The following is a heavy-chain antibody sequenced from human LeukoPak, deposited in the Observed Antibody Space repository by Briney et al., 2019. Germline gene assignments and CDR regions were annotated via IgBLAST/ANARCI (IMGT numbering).Heavy chain of an antibody. CDR2: INPNSGGT. V-gene: IGHV1-2*02. D-gene: IGHD3-3*01. CDR3: ARGVANYDFLSGYLPHPLQDYYYYYMDV. CDR1: GYTFTGYY. Sequence: GASVKVSCKASGYTFTGYYMHWVRQAPGQGLEWMGWINPNSGGTNYAQKFQGRVTMTRDTSISTAYMELSRLRSDDTAVYYCARGVANYDFLSGYLPHPLQDYYYYYMDVWGKGTTVTVSS. J-gene: IGHJ6*03.